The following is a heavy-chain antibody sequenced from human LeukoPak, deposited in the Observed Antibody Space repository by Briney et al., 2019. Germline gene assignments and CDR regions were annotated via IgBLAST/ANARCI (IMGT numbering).Heavy chain of an antibody. CDR1: GFTFSSYW. CDR2: INSDGSST. D-gene: IGHD3-22*01. CDR3: ARSYYDSKDYYYYMDV. J-gene: IGHJ6*03. V-gene: IGHV3-74*01. Sequence: GGSLRLSCAASGFTFSSYWMHWVRQAPGKGLVWVSRINSDGSSTSYADSVKGRFTISRDNAKNTLYLQMNSLRAEDTAVYYCARSYYDSKDYYYYMDVWGKGTTVTVSS.